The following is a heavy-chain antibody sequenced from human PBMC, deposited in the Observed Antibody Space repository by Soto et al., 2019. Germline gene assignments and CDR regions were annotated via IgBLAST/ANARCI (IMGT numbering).Heavy chain of an antibody. D-gene: IGHD3-9*01. V-gene: IGHV1-8*01. CDR3: ARDQLNYDILTGYYSYMDV. CDR2: MNPNSGNT. Sequence: QVQLVQSGAEVKKPGASWKFSCRASGTPSPIYDLNGVRQATGQGLAGMGGMNPNSGNTGYAQKSQGRVTMTRNTSISTAYMELSSLRSEDTAVYYCARDQLNYDILTGYYSYMDVWGKGTTVTVSS. J-gene: IGHJ6*03. CDR1: GTPSPIYD.